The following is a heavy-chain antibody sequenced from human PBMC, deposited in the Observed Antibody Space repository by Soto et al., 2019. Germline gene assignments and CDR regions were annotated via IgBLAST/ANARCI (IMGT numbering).Heavy chain of an antibody. D-gene: IGHD6-19*01. V-gene: IGHV1-24*01. J-gene: IGHJ3*01. CDR2: FDPEDGET. CDR3: ATDGRLIAVAGDDAFDC. Sequence: ASVKVSCKVSGYTLTELSMHWVRQAPGRGLEWMGGFDPEDGETIYAQKFQGRVTMTEDTSTDTAYMELSSLGSEDTAVYYCATDGRLIAVAGDDAFDCWGQGTMVTVSS. CDR1: GYTLTELS.